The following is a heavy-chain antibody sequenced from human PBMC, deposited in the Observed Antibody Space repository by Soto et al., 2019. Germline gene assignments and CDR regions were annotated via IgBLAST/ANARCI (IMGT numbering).Heavy chain of an antibody. CDR2: ISYDGSKK. V-gene: IGHV3-30-3*01. Sequence: QVQLVESGGGVVQPGRSVRLSCAASEFTFSSYEMHWVRQAPGKGLEWVAAISYDGSKKYYADSVKGRFTISRDNSKNTLYLQINSLRAEDTAVYYCAREEEALDYWGQGTLVTVSS. J-gene: IGHJ4*02. CDR1: EFTFSSYE. CDR3: AREEEALDY.